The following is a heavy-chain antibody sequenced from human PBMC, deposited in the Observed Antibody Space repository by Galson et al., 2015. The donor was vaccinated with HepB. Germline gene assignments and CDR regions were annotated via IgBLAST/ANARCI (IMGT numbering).Heavy chain of an antibody. Sequence: SLRLSCAASGFTFSSYEMNWVRQAPGKGLEWVSYISSSGSTIYYADSVKGRFTISRDNAKNSLYLQMNSLRAEDTAVYYCARGSGYSSGWPIFPPMEFDYWGQGTLVTVSS. D-gene: IGHD6-19*01. J-gene: IGHJ4*02. V-gene: IGHV3-48*03. CDR3: ARGSGYSSGWPIFPPMEFDY. CDR2: ISSSGSTI. CDR1: GFTFSSYE.